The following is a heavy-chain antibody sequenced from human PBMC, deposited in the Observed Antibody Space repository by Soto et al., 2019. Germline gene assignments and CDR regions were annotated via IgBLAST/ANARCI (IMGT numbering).Heavy chain of an antibody. V-gene: IGHV4-30-4*02. CDR1: GGPFRVDFY. Sequence: PPETLSLTCTVSGGPFRVDFYWNWIRQAPGEGLEWIGYVYHTGSTYHNPSLKSRGSISVDTSNNQFSLKLSAVTAAETDVYFCAREYYDITGNRIASWGQGIPVTVSS. CDR3: AREYYDITGNRIAS. CDR2: VYHTGST. J-gene: IGHJ4*02. D-gene: IGHD3-22*01.